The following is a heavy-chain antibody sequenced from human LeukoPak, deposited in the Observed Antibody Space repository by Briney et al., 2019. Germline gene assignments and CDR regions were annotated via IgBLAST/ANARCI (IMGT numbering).Heavy chain of an antibody. J-gene: IGHJ4*02. D-gene: IGHD2-15*01. CDR3: AKDRAYCSGGSCNYFDY. CDR1: GFTFSSYG. Sequence: PGGSLRLSCAASGFTFSSYGMHWVRQAPGKGLEWVAVIWYDGSNKYYADSVKGRFTISRDNSKNTLYLQMNSLRAEDTAVYYCAKDRAYCSGGSCNYFDYWGQGTLVTVSS. CDR2: IWYDGSNK. V-gene: IGHV3-30*02.